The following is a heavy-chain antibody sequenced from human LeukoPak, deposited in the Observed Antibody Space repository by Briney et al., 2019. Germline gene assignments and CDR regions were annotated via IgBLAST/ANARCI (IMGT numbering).Heavy chain of an antibody. J-gene: IGHJ6*03. CDR3: PRFGATRRGSGWYYYYMDV. CDR2: IYYTGST. D-gene: IGHD3-10*01. CDR1: GGSINNYY. V-gene: IGHV4-59*01. Sequence: SETVSLTCTVSGGSINNYYWSWVRQPPGQGLEWIGYIYYTGSTKYNPSLKSRVTISVDTSKNRFSLELNSVTAADAAVYFCPRFGATRRGSGWYYYYMDVWGKGTTVTVSS.